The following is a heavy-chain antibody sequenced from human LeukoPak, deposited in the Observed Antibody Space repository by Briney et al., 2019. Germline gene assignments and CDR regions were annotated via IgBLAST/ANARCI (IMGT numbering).Heavy chain of an antibody. CDR2: IIPIFGTA. CDR3: ARPFHPYYYDSSGSNYYYGMDV. D-gene: IGHD3-22*01. Sequence: SVKVSCKASGGTFSSYAISWVRQAPGQGLEWMGGIIPIFGTANYAQKFQGRVTITADESTSTAYMELSGLRSEDTAVYYCARPFHPYYYDSSGSNYYYGMDVWGQGTTVTVSS. V-gene: IGHV1-69*13. CDR1: GGTFSSYA. J-gene: IGHJ6*02.